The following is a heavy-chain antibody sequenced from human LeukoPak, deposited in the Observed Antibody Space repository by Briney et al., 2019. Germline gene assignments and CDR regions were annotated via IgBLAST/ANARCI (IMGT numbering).Heavy chain of an antibody. V-gene: IGHV1-18*01. D-gene: IGHD3-10*01. CDR3: ARVVWFGELLYNWFDP. CDR1: GYTFTSYG. Sequence: ASVRVSCKASGYTFTSYGIIWVRQAPGQGLEWMGWISAYNGNTNYAQKLQGRVTMTTDTSASTAYMELRSLRSDDTAVYYCARVVWFGELLYNWFDPWGQGTLVTVSS. CDR2: ISAYNGNT. J-gene: IGHJ5*02.